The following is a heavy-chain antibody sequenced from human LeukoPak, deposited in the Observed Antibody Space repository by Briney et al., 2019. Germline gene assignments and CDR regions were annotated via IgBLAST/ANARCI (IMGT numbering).Heavy chain of an antibody. D-gene: IGHD1-20*01. V-gene: IGHV1-18*04. CDR1: GCTFSNYG. J-gene: IGHJ4*02. Sequence: ASVKVSCKASGCTFSNYGMSWVRQAPGQGLEWMGWISGSSDNTNYAQKVQGRVTMTTDTSTSTAYMELRSLRSDDTAVYYCARGGWTITDYDYWGQGTLVTVSS. CDR3: ARGGWTITDYDY. CDR2: ISGSSDNT.